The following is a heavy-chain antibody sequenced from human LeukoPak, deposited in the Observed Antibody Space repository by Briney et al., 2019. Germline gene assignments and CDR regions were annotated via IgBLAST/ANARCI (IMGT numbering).Heavy chain of an antibody. CDR3: ASHQYYYDSSGYYPFDY. CDR1: GGSISSGGYS. D-gene: IGHD3-22*01. CDR2: IYHSGST. V-gene: IGHV4-30-2*05. J-gene: IGHJ4*02. Sequence: PSETLSLTCAVSGGSISSGGYSWSWIRQPPGKGLEWIGYIYHSGSTYYNPSLKSRVTISVDTSKNQFSLKLSSVTAADTAVYYCASHQYYYDSSGYYPFDYWGQGTLVTVSS.